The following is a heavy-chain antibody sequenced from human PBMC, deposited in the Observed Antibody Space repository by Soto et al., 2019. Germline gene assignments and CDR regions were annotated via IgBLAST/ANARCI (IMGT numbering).Heavy chain of an antibody. CDR2: IYHGGST. CDR3: ARDWTGGTFDY. D-gene: IGHD2-8*02. V-gene: IGHV4-31*03. CDR1: GDSISNVGYY. J-gene: IGHJ4*02. Sequence: QVQLQESGPGLVKPSQTLSLTGTVSGDSISNVGYYWGWILQQPGKGLEWIGNIYHGGSTHYNPSLKSRRNITEDPSNNQFSLKLSSVTAADTAVYYCARDWTGGTFDYWGQGALVTVSS.